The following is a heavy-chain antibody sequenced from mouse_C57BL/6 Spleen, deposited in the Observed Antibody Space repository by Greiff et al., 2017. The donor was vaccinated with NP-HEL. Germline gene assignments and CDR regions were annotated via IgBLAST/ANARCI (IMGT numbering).Heavy chain of an antibody. CDR3: AREGDYYGSSGYYAMDY. D-gene: IGHD1-1*01. Sequence: VQLQQPGAELVKPGASVKMSCKASGYTFTSYWITWVKQRPGQGLEWIGDIYPGSGSTNYNEKFKSKATLTVDTSSSTAYMQLSSLTSEDSAVYYCAREGDYYGSSGYYAMDYWGQGASVTVSS. CDR2: IYPGSGST. V-gene: IGHV1-55*01. CDR1: GYTFTSYW. J-gene: IGHJ4*01.